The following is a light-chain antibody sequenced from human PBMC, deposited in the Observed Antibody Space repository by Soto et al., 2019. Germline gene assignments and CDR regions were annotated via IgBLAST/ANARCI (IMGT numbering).Light chain of an antibody. CDR2: GAS. CDR1: QRVSSSY. V-gene: IGKV3-20*01. CDR3: QQYGTSLST. J-gene: IGKJ2*01. Sequence: EIVLAQSPGTLSLSPGERATLSCRASQRVSSSYLAWYQQKPGQAPRLLIYGASSRATGIPDRFSGSGSGTEFTLTISRLEPADFAVYYCQQYGTSLSTFGQGTKLEIK.